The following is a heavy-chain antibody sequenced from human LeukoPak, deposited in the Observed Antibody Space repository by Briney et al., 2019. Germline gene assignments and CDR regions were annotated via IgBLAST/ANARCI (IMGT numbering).Heavy chain of an antibody. V-gene: IGHV3-21*01. D-gene: IGHD3-22*01. CDR3: VRLRRNSDSSGFYYYDN. CDR2: VNTVSSYI. CDR1: GFVFSSYS. Sequence: GGSLRLSCAASGFVFSSYSFNWVRQAPGKGLEWVASVNTVSSYIYYADSVRGRFTISRGNAKNSVLLQMNSLRAEDMAMYYCVRLRRNSDSSGFYYYDNWGQGTLVTVSS. J-gene: IGHJ4*02.